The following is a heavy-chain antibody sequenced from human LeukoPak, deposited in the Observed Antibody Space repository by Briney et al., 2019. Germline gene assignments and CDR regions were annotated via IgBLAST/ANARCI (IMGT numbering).Heavy chain of an antibody. J-gene: IGHJ4*02. CDR3: ASGSAVAAAGDY. Sequence: NPSETLSLTCTVSGGSISSNYWNWIRQPPGKGLEWIGYIYYSGSTNYNPSLKSRVTISVDTSKNQFSLRLSSVTAADTAVYCCASGSAVAAAGDYWDQGTLVTVSS. CDR2: IYYSGST. V-gene: IGHV4-59*01. D-gene: IGHD6-13*01. CDR1: GGSISSNY.